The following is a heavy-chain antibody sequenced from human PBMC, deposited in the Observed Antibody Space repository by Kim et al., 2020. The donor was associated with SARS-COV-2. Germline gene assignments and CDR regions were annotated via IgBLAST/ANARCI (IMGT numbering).Heavy chain of an antibody. Sequence: GSLRLSCAASGFTFSSYGMHWVRQAPGKGLEWVALISYDGSNKYYADSVKGRFTISRDNSKNTLYLQMNSLRAEDTAVYYCATGIEWLYGMDVWGQGITVTVSS. V-gene: IGHV3-30*03. CDR3: ATGIEWLYGMDV. CDR1: GFTFSSYG. J-gene: IGHJ6*02. CDR2: ISYDGSNK. D-gene: IGHD3-3*01.